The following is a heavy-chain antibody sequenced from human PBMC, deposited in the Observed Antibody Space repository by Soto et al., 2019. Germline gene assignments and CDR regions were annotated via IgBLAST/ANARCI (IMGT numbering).Heavy chain of an antibody. V-gene: IGHV3-11*06. CDR2: ISSSSSYT. CDR3: ARGGREQLPPYYYYYGMDV. J-gene: IGHJ6*02. CDR1: GFTFSDYY. Sequence: GGSLRLSCAASGFTFSDYYMSWIRQAPGKGLEWVSYISSSSSYTNYADSVKGRFTISRDNAKNSLYLQMNSLRAEDTAVYYCARGGREQLPPYYYYYGMDVWGQGTTVTVSS. D-gene: IGHD6-6*01.